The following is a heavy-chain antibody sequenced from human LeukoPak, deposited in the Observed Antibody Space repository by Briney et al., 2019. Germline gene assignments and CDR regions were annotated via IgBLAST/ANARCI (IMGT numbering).Heavy chain of an antibody. Sequence: GGSLRLSCAASGFTFDDYAMHWVRQAPGKGLEWVSGISWNSGSIGYADSVKGRFTISRDNAKNSLYLQMNSLRAEDMALYYCAKDTSVAGYYYMDVWGKGTTVTVSS. V-gene: IGHV3-9*03. CDR2: ISWNSGSI. D-gene: IGHD6-19*01. CDR1: GFTFDDYA. CDR3: AKDTSVAGYYYMDV. J-gene: IGHJ6*03.